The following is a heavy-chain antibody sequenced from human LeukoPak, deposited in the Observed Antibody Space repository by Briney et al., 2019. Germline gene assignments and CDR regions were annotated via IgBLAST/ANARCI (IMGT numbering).Heavy chain of an antibody. Sequence: GGSLRLSCAASGFTFSNYWMSWVRQAPGKGLEWVANIKQDGSEKYYVNSVKGRFTISRDNAKNSLYLQMNSLRAEDTAIYYCARGHRGSGWHYYYYGMDVWGQGTTVTVSS. CDR3: ARGHRGSGWHYYYYGMDV. CDR1: GFTFSNYW. V-gene: IGHV3-7*01. J-gene: IGHJ6*02. D-gene: IGHD6-19*01. CDR2: IKQDGSEK.